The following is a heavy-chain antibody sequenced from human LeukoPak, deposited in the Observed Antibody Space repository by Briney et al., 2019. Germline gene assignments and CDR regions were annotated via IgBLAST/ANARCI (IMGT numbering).Heavy chain of an antibody. CDR3: TKEGLGSGTFSAWFDL. Sequence: PGGSLRLSCAASGFTFSSYAMHWVRQAPGKGLEWVAVVSYEGSTVYYADSVKGRFTISRDNSKNTLYLQMNSLRVEDTAVYYCTKEGLGSGTFSAWFDLWGQGTLVTVSS. D-gene: IGHD3-10*01. CDR1: GFTFSSYA. CDR2: VSYEGSTV. J-gene: IGHJ5*02. V-gene: IGHV3-30*04.